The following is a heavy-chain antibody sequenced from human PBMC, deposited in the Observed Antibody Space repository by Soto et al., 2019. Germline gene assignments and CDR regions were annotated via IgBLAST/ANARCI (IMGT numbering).Heavy chain of an antibody. CDR2: INIGNGNT. Sequence: GXSXKVSYMASGYRXNYYPIDLVRQAPGQRLEWMGWINIGNGNTQYSEKFQGRVTITTDTSASTDYMELSSLRSEETAVYYCGREPLCGGKCYDNYFDPWGQGTLVTVS. CDR1: GYRXNYYP. J-gene: IGHJ5*02. CDR3: GREPLCGGKCYDNYFDP. D-gene: IGHD2-15*01. V-gene: IGHV1-3*04.